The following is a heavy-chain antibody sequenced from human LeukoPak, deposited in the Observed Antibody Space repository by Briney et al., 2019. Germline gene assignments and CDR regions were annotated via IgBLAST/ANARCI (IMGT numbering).Heavy chain of an antibody. CDR2: IYYSGST. CDR1: GGSISSYY. J-gene: IGHJ5*02. D-gene: IGHD3-22*01. V-gene: IGHV4-59*01. CDR3: AREGGYYYDSSGYYSNWFDP. Sequence: PSETLSLTCTVSGGSISSYYWSWIRQPPGKGLEWIGFIYYSGSTNYNPSLKSRVTISVDTSKNQFSLKLSSVTAADTAVYYCAREGGYYYDSSGYYSNWFDPWGQGTLVTVSS.